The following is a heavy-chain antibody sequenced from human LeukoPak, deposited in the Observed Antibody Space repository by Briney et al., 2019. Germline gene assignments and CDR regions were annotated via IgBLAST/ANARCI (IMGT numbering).Heavy chain of an antibody. V-gene: IGHV3-48*03. Sequence: GGSLRLSCAASGFTFSSYEMNWVRQAPGKGLEWVSYISSSGSTTYYADSVKGRFTISRDNAKNSLYLQMNSLRAEDTAVYYCARGRSSWIVPAAGCYMDVWGKGTTVTVSS. D-gene: IGHD2-2*01. CDR1: GFTFSSYE. CDR2: ISSSGSTT. J-gene: IGHJ6*03. CDR3: ARGRSSWIVPAAGCYMDV.